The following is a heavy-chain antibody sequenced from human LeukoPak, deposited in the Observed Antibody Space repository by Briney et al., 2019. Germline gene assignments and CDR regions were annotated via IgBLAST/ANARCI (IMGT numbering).Heavy chain of an antibody. CDR1: GYTFNKYG. J-gene: IGHJ4*02. V-gene: IGHV1-3*01. CDR3: ARDGRKRDYGDLPDY. CDR2: INAGNGNT. D-gene: IGHD4-17*01. Sequence: ASVKVSCKASGYTFNKYGVHWVRQAPGQGLEWMGWINAGNGNTKYSQKFQGRVTITRDTSASTAYMELSSLRSEDTAVYYCARDGRKRDYGDLPDYWGQGTLVTVSS.